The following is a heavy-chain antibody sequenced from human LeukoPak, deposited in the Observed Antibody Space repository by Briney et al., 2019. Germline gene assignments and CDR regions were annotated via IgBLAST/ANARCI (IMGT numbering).Heavy chain of an antibody. Sequence: GGSLRLSCAASGFTYDDYAMHWVRQAPGKGLEWVSGISWNSGSIGYADSVKGRFTIYRDNAKNSLYLQMNSLRPEDMALYYCAKDTGYDWGTHPFDYWGQGTLVTIPS. CDR3: AKDTGYDWGTHPFDY. J-gene: IGHJ4*02. CDR1: GFTYDDYA. V-gene: IGHV3-9*03. CDR2: ISWNSGSI. D-gene: IGHD5-12*01.